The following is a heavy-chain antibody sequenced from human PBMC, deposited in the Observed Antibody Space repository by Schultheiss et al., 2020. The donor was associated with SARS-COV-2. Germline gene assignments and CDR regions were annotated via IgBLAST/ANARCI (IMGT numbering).Heavy chain of an antibody. V-gene: IGHV1-18*01. J-gene: IGHJ4*02. CDR3: ARGMGGGYVPDY. D-gene: IGHD5-12*01. CDR1: GYTFTSYG. Sequence: ASVKVSCKASGYTFTSYGISWVRQAPGQGLEWMGWISAYNGNTNYAQKFQGRVTITADKSTSTAYMELSSLRSEDTAVYYCARGMGGGYVPDYWGQGTLVTVSS. CDR2: ISAYNGNT.